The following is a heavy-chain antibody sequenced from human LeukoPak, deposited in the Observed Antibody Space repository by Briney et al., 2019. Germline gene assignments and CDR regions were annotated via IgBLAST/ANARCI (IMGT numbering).Heavy chain of an antibody. Sequence: GGSLRLSCAASGFTVSSNYMSWVRQAPGKGLEWVSAISGSGGSTYYADSVKGRFTISRDNSKNTLYLQMNSLRAEDTAVYYCARESGDGSSNWFDPWGQGTLVTVSS. D-gene: IGHD6-6*01. CDR1: GFTVSSNY. J-gene: IGHJ5*02. V-gene: IGHV3-23*01. CDR2: ISGSGGST. CDR3: ARESGDGSSNWFDP.